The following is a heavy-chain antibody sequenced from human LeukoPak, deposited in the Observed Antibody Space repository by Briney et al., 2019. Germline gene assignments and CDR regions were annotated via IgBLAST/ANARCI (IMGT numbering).Heavy chain of an antibody. D-gene: IGHD6-13*01. CDR1: GGSFSGYY. J-gene: IGHJ4*02. Sequence: SETLSLTCAVYGGSFSGYYWSWIRQPPGKGLEWIGEINHSGRTNYNPSPNSRVTISVATSNNQFTLKQTSVPPANTAVYYCARVNIAAAGHFDYWGQGTPVTVSS. CDR2: INHSGRT. CDR3: ARVNIAAAGHFDY. V-gene: IGHV4-34*01.